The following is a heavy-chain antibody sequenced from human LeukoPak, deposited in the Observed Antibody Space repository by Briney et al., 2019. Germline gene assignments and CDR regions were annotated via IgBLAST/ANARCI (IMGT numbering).Heavy chain of an antibody. CDR1: GFTFSSYW. Sequence: GGSLRLSCADSGFTFSSYWMHWVRQAPGKGLVWVSRINSDGSITAYADSVKGRFTISRDNAKNTLYLQMNSLRAEDTAVYYCAGGISATGGGWGQGTMVTVSS. CDR2: INSDGSIT. CDR3: AGGISATGGG. V-gene: IGHV3-74*01. J-gene: IGHJ3*01. D-gene: IGHD6-13*01.